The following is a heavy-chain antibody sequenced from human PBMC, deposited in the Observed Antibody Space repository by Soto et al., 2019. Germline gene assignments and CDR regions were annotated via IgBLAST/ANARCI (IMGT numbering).Heavy chain of an antibody. CDR1: GASINSGSYY. J-gene: IGHJ4*02. Sequence: SETLSLTCTVSGASINSGSYYWAWIRQRPGKGLEGIGYIYCIGTGSTNYNPSLKSRVNNAVDTSKNQFSLKMSSVTAADTAVYDCAAADLDTTLVIWGQGTLVTVSS. V-gene: IGHV4-31*03. D-gene: IGHD5-18*01. CDR2: IYCIGTGST. CDR3: AAADLDTTLVI.